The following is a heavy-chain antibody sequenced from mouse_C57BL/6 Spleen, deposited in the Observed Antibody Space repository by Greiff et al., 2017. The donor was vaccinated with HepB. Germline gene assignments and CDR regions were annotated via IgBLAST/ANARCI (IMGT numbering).Heavy chain of an antibody. Sequence: QVQLKESGPGLVQPSQSLSITCTVSGFSLTSYGVHWVRQSPGKGLEWLGVIWSGGSTDYNAAFISRLSISKDNSKSQVFFKMNSLQADDTAIYYCARNSNYGGHAMDYWGQGTSVTVSS. CDR3: ARNSNYGGHAMDY. CDR2: IWSGGST. CDR1: GFSLTSYG. V-gene: IGHV2-2*01. D-gene: IGHD2-5*01. J-gene: IGHJ4*01.